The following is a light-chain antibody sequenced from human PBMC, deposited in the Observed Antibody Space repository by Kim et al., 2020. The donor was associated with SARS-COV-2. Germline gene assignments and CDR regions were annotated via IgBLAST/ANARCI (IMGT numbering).Light chain of an antibody. Sequence: QTATLPLTGNSTHLANQGAAWLQQPQGHPPNLLSYRNNSRPSGISERLSASRSGTTASLTMTGLQPEDEADYYCSAWDSSLSAWVVGGGTKLTVL. J-gene: IGLJ3*02. CDR3: SAWDSSLSAWV. CDR2: RNN. V-gene: IGLV10-54*01. CDR1: STHLANQG.